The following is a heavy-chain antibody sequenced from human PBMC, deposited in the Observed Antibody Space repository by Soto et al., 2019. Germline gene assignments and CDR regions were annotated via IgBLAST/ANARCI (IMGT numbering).Heavy chain of an antibody. J-gene: IGHJ5*02. Sequence: QVQLQESGPGLVTPSQTLSLTCTVSGGSISAGDYYWNWIRQPPGKGLEWIGYIYYTGTTKYNPSLKSRVTLSVDTSKNRFSLNLTSVTAADTAVYYCARGDWFHPWGPGTLVTVSS. CDR1: GGSISAGDYY. V-gene: IGHV4-30-4*01. CDR2: IYYTGTT. CDR3: ARGDWFHP.